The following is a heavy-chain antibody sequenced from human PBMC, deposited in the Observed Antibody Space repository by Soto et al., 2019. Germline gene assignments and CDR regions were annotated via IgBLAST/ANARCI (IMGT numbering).Heavy chain of an antibody. CDR2: VISIFGTA. J-gene: IGHJ6*02. V-gene: IGHV1-69*01. CDR1: GGTFSSYA. CDR3: ARDHCGVRPYYGMDV. Sequence: QVQLVQSGAEVKKPGSSVKVSCKASGGTFSSYAISWVRQAPGQGLEWMEGVISIFGTANYAQKLQGRVKMTADESPSTGHMEMGSLRSEATGVYYGARDHCGVRPYYGMDVLGQGTTVTVSS. D-gene: IGHD2-21*01.